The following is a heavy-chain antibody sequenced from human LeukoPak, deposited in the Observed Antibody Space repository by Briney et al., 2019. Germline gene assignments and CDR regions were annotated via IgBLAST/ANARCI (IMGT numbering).Heavy chain of an antibody. D-gene: IGHD1-14*01. Sequence: GGPLRLSCAASGFTFSEYYINWIRQAPGKGLEWVSHISSSGRLMQYADSVRGRFTITRDNAQNFMSLQMNNLKPEDTAVYYCARDTNNGLDVWGRGTTVTVS. CDR1: GFTFSEYY. V-gene: IGHV3-11*01. CDR2: ISSSGRLM. J-gene: IGHJ6*02. CDR3: ARDTNNGLDV.